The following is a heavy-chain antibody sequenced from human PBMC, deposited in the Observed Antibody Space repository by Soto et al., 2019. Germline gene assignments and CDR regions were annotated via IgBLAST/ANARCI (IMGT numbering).Heavy chain of an antibody. Sequence: SDTLSLTCTASGGSISSYYWSWIRQPPGKGLEWIGYIYYSGSTNYNPSLMSRVTISVDTSKNQFSLKLSAVTTADTAVYYCARVGITIFGVVVFDYWGQGTLVTVSS. CDR2: IYYSGST. CDR3: ARVGITIFGVVVFDY. V-gene: IGHV4-59*01. CDR1: GGSISSYY. J-gene: IGHJ4*02. D-gene: IGHD3-3*01.